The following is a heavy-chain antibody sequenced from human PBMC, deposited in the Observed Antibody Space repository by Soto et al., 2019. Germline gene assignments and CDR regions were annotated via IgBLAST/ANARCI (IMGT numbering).Heavy chain of an antibody. CDR3: ARTYYDFWSGPTAWMDV. CDR2: INPSGGST. D-gene: IGHD3-3*01. J-gene: IGHJ6*02. V-gene: IGHV1-46*01. Sequence: ASVKVSCKASGYTFTSYYMHWVRQAPGQGLEWMGIINPSGGSTSYAQKFQGRVTMTRDTSTSTVYMELSSLRSEDTAVYYCARTYYDFWSGPTAWMDVWGQGTTVTVSS. CDR1: GYTFTSYY.